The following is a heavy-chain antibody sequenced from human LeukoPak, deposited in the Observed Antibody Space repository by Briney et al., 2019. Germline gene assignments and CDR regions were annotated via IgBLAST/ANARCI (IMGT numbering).Heavy chain of an antibody. D-gene: IGHD3-22*01. CDR2: IYTSGST. V-gene: IGHV4-61*02. CDR3: ARERGRIVVVIDY. Sequence: PSETLSLTCTVSGGSISSGSYYWSWTRQPAGKGLEWIGRIYTSGSTNYNPSLKSRVTISVDTSKNQFSLKLSSVTAADTAVYYCARERGRIVVVIDYWGQGTLVTVSS. CDR1: GGSISSGSYY. J-gene: IGHJ4*02.